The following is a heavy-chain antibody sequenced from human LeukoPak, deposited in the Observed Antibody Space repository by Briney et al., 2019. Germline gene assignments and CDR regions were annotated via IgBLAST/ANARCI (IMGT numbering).Heavy chain of an antibody. CDR1: GGSISSGGYY. V-gene: IGHV4-30-2*01. Sequence: SETLSLTCTVSGGSISSGGYYWSWIRQPPGKGLEWIGYIYHSGSTYYNPSLKSRVTISVDRSKNQFSLKLSSVTAADTAVYYCARDMVGATWDYFDYWGQGTLVTVSS. D-gene: IGHD1-26*01. CDR3: ARDMVGATWDYFDY. J-gene: IGHJ4*02. CDR2: IYHSGST.